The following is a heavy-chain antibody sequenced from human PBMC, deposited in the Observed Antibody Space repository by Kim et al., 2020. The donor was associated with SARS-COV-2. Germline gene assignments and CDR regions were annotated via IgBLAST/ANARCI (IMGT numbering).Heavy chain of an antibody. CDR2: IYYSGST. D-gene: IGHD3-22*01. CDR1: GGSISSGDYY. J-gene: IGHJ4*02. Sequence: SETLSLTCTVSGGSISSGDYYWSWIRQPPGKGLEWIGYIYYSGSTYYNPSLKSRVTISVDTSKNQFSLKLSSVTAADTAVYYCASFSYYYDSSGYYYVGTDYWGQGTLVTVSS. CDR3: ASFSYYYDSSGYYYVGTDY. V-gene: IGHV4-30-4*01.